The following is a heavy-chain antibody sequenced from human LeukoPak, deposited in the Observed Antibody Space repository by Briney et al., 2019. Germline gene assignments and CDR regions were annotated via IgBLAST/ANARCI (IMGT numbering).Heavy chain of an antibody. J-gene: IGHJ4*02. CDR3: ARGGWELHYFDY. CDR2: IYHSGST. D-gene: IGHD1-26*01. Sequence: SETLSLTCTVSGGSISSGGYYWSWIRQPPGKGLEWIGYIYHSGSTYYNPSLKSRVTISVDRSKNQFSLKLSSATAAETAVYYCARGGWELHYFDYWGQGTLVTVSS. V-gene: IGHV4-30-2*01. CDR1: GGSISSGGYY.